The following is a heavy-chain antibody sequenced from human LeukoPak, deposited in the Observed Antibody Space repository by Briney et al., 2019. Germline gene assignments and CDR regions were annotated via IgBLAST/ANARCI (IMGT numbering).Heavy chain of an antibody. Sequence: ASVKVSCKASGYTFTSYGISWVRQAPGQGLEWMGWISGYNGNTNYAQKLQGRVTMTTDTSTNTAYMELRSLRSDDTAVYYCARYYSDSSGYYSDFDYWGQGTLVTVSS. D-gene: IGHD3-22*01. CDR1: GYTFTSYG. V-gene: IGHV1-18*01. J-gene: IGHJ4*02. CDR3: ARYYSDSSGYYSDFDY. CDR2: ISGYNGNT.